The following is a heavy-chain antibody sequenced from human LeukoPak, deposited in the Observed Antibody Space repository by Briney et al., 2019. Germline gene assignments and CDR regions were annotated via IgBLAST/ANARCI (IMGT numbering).Heavy chain of an antibody. J-gene: IGHJ4*02. CDR1: VGPSVVTT. D-gene: IGHD3-10*01. CDR2: INHSGST. Sequence: PSRPCPSPALSMVGPSVVTTGAGSASPQGRGWSGLGKINHSGSTNYNPSLKSRVTISVDTSKNQFSLKLSSVTAADTAVHYCARGRVTMVRGVFPFDYWGQGTLVTVSS. V-gene: IGHV4-34*01. CDR3: ARGRVTMVRGVFPFDY.